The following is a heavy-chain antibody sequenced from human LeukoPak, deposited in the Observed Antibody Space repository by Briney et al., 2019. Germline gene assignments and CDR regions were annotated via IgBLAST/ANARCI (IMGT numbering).Heavy chain of an antibody. CDR2: MYSGGST. CDR3: ARVYSGSWYFDL. Sequence: GGSLRLSCAASGFTVSGNYMSWVRQAPGKGLEWVSVMYSGGSTNYADSVKGRFTISRDNSKNTLNLQMNSLRVEDTAVYYCARVYSGSWYFDLWGRGTLVTVSS. J-gene: IGHJ2*01. CDR1: GFTVSGNY. V-gene: IGHV3-66*01. D-gene: IGHD5-12*01.